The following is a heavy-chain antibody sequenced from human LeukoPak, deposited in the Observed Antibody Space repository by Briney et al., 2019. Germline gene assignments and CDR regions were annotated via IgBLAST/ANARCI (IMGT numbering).Heavy chain of an antibody. CDR3: ASEMEGYYDSSGYLDY. CDR2: ISGYNGHT. J-gene: IGHJ4*02. Sequence: GTSVKVSCKASGYTFSRYGISWVRQAPGQGLEWMGWISGYNGHTKYAQKVQGRVTMTRDTSISTAYMELSRLRSDDTAVYYCASEMEGYYDSSGYLDYWGQGTLVTVPS. D-gene: IGHD3-22*01. CDR1: GYTFSRYG. V-gene: IGHV1-18*01.